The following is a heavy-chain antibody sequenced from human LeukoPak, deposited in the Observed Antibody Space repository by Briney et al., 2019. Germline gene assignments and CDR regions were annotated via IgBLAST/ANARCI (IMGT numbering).Heavy chain of an antibody. CDR2: INEDGRIT. CDR3: AKDFTGYSDI. CDR1: EFTLSNYW. Sequence: GGSLRLSCVDSEFTLSNYWVHWVRQPPGKGLVWVARINEDGRITNYADSVRGRFTISRDNAKNTLYLQMNSLRAEDTAVYYCAKDFTGYSDIWGQGTPVTVSS. V-gene: IGHV3-74*01. D-gene: IGHD5-12*01. J-gene: IGHJ4*02.